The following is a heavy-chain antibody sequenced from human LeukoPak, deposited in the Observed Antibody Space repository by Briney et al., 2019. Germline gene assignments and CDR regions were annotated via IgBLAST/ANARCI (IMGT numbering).Heavy chain of an antibody. CDR2: ISGSGGST. V-gene: IGHV3-23*01. CDR3: LRGDRRDY. Sequence: GGSLRLSCAASGFTVSSNYMSWVRQAPGKGLEWVSAISGSGGSTYYADSVKGRFTISRDNSKNTLYLQMNSLRAEDTAVYYCLRGDRRDYWGQGTLVTVSS. CDR1: GFTVSSNY. J-gene: IGHJ4*02.